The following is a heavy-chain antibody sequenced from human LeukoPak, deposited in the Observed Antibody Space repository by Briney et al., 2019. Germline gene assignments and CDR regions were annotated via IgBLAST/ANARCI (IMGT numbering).Heavy chain of an antibody. Sequence: PSETLSLTCTVSGGSISNYYWSWIRQPAGKGLEWIGRINDSGSTRYNPSLNSRVTMSVDTSKNQFSLKLNYVTAADTAVYYCARDLHYGDYEDYWGQGTLVTVSS. V-gene: IGHV4-4*07. CDR3: ARDLHYGDYEDY. D-gene: IGHD4-17*01. CDR1: GGSISNYY. J-gene: IGHJ4*02. CDR2: INDSGST.